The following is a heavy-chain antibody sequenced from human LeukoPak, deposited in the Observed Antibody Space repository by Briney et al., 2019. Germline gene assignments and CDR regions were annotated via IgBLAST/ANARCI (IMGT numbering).Heavy chain of an antibody. CDR2: IIPIFGTA. CDR3: ARGPDGFGEFMWFDP. J-gene: IGHJ5*02. V-gene: IGHV1-69*06. D-gene: IGHD3-10*01. Sequence: ASVKVSCKASGGTFSSYAISWVRQVPGQGLEWMGGIIPIFGTANYAQKFQGRVTITADKSTSTAYMELSSLRSEDAAVYYCARGPDGFGEFMWFDPWGQGTLVTVSS. CDR1: GGTFSSYA.